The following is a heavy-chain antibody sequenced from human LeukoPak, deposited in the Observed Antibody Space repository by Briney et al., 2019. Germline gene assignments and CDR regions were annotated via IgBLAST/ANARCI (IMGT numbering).Heavy chain of an antibody. J-gene: IGHJ3*02. V-gene: IGHV1-18*01. CDR2: INSYNGNT. D-gene: IGHD3-22*01. CDR3: ARGDSSGYYDGEDAFDI. Sequence: ASVKVSCKASGYTFTTYGVTWVRQAPGQGLEWMGWINSYNGNTNYAQNLQGRVTMTRDTSTSTVYMELSSLRSEDTAVYYCARGDSSGYYDGEDAFDIWGQGTMVTVSS. CDR1: GYTFTTYG.